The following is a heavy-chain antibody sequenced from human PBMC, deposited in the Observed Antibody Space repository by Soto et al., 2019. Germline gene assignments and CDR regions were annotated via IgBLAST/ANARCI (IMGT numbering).Heavy chain of an antibody. J-gene: IGHJ5*02. Sequence: EVQLLESGGGLVQPGGSLRLSCAASGFTFSSYAMIWVRQAPGQGLEWVSAISGSGGSTYYADSVKGRFTISRDNSKNTLYLQMNSLRAEDTAVYYCAKVSSTVTTINWFDPWGQGTLVTVSS. CDR3: AKVSSTVTTINWFDP. CDR1: GFTFSSYA. D-gene: IGHD4-4*01. V-gene: IGHV3-23*01. CDR2: ISGSGGST.